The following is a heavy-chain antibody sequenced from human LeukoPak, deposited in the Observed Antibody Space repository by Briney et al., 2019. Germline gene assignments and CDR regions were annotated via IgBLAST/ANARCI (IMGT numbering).Heavy chain of an antibody. CDR3: ARGGPRSGRYHGLFDY. Sequence: PGGSLRLSCEASGFTFSSYEMNWVRQAPGKGLEWVSHISSSGNTIYNADSVKGRFTISRDNAENSMYLQMTSLRAEDSAVYYCARGGPRSGRYHGLFDYWGQGTLVTVSS. V-gene: IGHV3-48*03. CDR2: ISSSGNTI. J-gene: IGHJ4*02. D-gene: IGHD1-26*01. CDR1: GFTFSSYE.